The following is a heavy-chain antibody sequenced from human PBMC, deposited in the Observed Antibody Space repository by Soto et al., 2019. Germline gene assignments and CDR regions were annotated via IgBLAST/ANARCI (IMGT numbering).Heavy chain of an antibody. CDR2: IYTRGST. D-gene: IGHD5-18*01. CDR3: ARDVGYSYGLNWFDP. Sequence: QVQLQESGPGLVKPSETLSLTCTVSGGSISSYYWSWIRQPAGKGLEWIGRIYTRGSTNYNPSLNIRITMSVDRSKNKFSLMMSSVTAADTAVYYCARDVGYSYGLNWFDPWGQGTLVTVSS. V-gene: IGHV4-4*07. CDR1: GGSISSYY. J-gene: IGHJ5*02.